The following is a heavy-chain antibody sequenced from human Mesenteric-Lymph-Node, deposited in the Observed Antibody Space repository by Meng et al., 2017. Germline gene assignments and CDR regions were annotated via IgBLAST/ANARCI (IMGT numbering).Heavy chain of an antibody. J-gene: IGHJ4*02. CDR3: ARDSYDSSGYYPFDY. CDR2: IWYDGSNK. CDR1: GFTFSSYG. V-gene: IGHV3-33*01. D-gene: IGHD3-22*01. Sequence: GESLKISCAASGFTFSSYGMHWVRQAPGKGLEWVAVIWYDGSNKYYADSVKGRFTISRDNSKNTLYLQMNSLRAEDTAVYYCARDSYDSSGYYPFDYWGQGTLVTVSS.